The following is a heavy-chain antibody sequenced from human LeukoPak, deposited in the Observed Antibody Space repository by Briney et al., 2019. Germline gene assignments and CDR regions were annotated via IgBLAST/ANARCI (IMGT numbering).Heavy chain of an antibody. V-gene: IGHV3-66*01. CDR3: ARGGYSSGWYYHFDY. Sequence: GGSLRLSCAASGFTVSSNYMNWVRQAPGKGLEWVSLLHSGGNAYYADSVKGRFTISRDNSENTLYLEMISLRAKDTAAYYCARGGYSSGWYYHFDYWGQGTLVTVSS. J-gene: IGHJ4*02. CDR2: LHSGGNA. D-gene: IGHD6-19*01. CDR1: GFTVSSNY.